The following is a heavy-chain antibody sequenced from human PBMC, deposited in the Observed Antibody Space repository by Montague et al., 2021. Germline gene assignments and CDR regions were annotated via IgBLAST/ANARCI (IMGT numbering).Heavy chain of an antibody. Sequence: TLSLTCTVSGASINSGGYYWSWIRQLPGEGLEEIGSIYYTGSTYSNPSPKSRVTISVDTSKSQFSLNLTSVTAADTAVYYCARQRVIVVTPAAFFDYWGQGTLVTVSS. CDR2: IYYTGST. J-gene: IGHJ4*02. V-gene: IGHV4-31*03. D-gene: IGHD2-2*01. CDR3: ARQRVIVVTPAAFFDY. CDR1: GASINSGGYY.